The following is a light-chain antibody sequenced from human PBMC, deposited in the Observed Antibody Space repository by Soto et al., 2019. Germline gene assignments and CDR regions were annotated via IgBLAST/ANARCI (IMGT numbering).Light chain of an antibody. CDR2: DVS. J-gene: IGLJ1*01. Sequence: QSVLTQPPSVSGSPGQSVAISCTGTSGDVGSYNRVSWYQQPPGTAPKLMIFDVSNRPSGVPDRFSGSKSGNTASLTISGLQAEDEAYYYCSSYTTSSTYVFGTGTKVTVL. V-gene: IGLV2-18*02. CDR3: SSYTTSSTYV. CDR1: SGDVGSYNR.